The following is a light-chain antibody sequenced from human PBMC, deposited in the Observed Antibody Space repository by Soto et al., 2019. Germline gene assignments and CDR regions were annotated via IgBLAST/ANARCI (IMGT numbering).Light chain of an antibody. CDR3: QQSYSIPWT. CDR1: QSISSY. Sequence: DVQMTQSPSSLSASVGDRVTITCRASQSISSYLNWYQQKPGKAPKLLIYAASSLQSGVPSRFSGGGSGTDFTLTISSLQPEDFATFYCQQSYSIPWTFGQGTKVDIK. CDR2: AAS. V-gene: IGKV1-39*01. J-gene: IGKJ1*01.